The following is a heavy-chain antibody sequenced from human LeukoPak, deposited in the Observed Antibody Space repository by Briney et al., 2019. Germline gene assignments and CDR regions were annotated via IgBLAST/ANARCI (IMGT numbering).Heavy chain of an antibody. Sequence: AAVKVSCKASGSTVTRYYMQWVGQAPGQGREGMGWINPNSGGTNYAQKFQGRVTMTRDTSISTAYMELSRLRSDDTAVYYCASSSYYGGNLPNFDYWGQGTLVTVSS. V-gene: IGHV1-2*02. J-gene: IGHJ4*02. CDR1: GSTVTRYY. CDR2: INPNSGGT. D-gene: IGHD4-23*01. CDR3: ASSSYYGGNLPNFDY.